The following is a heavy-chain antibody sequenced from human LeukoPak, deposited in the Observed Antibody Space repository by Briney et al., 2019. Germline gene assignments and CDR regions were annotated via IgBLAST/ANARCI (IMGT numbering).Heavy chain of an antibody. CDR3: ARGFRGASFDY. D-gene: IGHD1-26*01. V-gene: IGHV4-39*07. CDR2: IYFSGST. CDR1: GGSISYSNSS. Sequence: SETLSLTCTVSGGSISYSNSSWGWIRQPPGKGLEWIGNIYFSGSTYYKQSLKSRVTISVDTSKKQFSLKVSSVTAADTAVYYCARGFRGASFDYWGQGTLVTVSS. J-gene: IGHJ4*02.